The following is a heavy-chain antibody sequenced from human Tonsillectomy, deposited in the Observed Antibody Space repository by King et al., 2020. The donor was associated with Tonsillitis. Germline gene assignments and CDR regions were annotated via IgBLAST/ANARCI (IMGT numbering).Heavy chain of an antibody. D-gene: IGHD1-20*01. CDR2: INGYGRGI. V-gene: IGHV3-74*01. CDR3: VTYNWEQTADY. J-gene: IGHJ4*02. CDR1: GFTFNTYW. Sequence: VQLVESGGGLVQPGGSLRLTCEASGFTFNTYWIHWVRQLPGKGLEFFLRINGYGRGIAYVDSVKGRFTISRDNAKNTLYLQMNSLRVEDTAVYYCVTYNWEQTADYWGQGTLVTVSS.